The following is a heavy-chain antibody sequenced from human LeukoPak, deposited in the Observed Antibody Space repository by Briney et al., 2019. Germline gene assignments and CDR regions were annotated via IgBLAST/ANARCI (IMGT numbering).Heavy chain of an antibody. CDR3: TREPFP. J-gene: IGHJ5*02. V-gene: IGHV4-61*02. Sequence: SETLSLTCTVSGGSISSSSYYWSWIRQPAGKGLEWIGRIYTSGGGGRIYSSGGTSYNPSLKSRVTMSLDTSKNQLSLKLKSVTAADTAVYYCTREPFPWGQGTLVTVSS. CDR2: SGGGGRIYSSGGT. CDR1: GGSISSSSYY.